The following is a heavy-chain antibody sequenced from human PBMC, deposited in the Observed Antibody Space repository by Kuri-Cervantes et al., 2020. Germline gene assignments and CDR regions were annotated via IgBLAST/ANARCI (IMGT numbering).Heavy chain of an antibody. CDR1: GYSITSGFH. Sequence: ESLKISCAVSGYSITSGFHWGWIRQSPGQGLEWIGRISREGATYYNPSVESRVSISIDTPKNQFSLKLSSVTAADTAVYYCARGAYGSGSQPDGAFDCWGQGTLVTVSS. CDR3: ARGAYGSGSQPDGAFDC. V-gene: IGHV4-38-2*01. J-gene: IGHJ4*02. D-gene: IGHD3-10*01. CDR2: ISREGAT.